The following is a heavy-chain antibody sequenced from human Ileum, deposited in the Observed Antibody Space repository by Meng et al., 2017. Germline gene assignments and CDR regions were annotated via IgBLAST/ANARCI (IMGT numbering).Heavy chain of an antibody. D-gene: IGHD4/OR15-4a*01. CDR1: GASVSANSY. CDR3: ARHGGYYQDF. Sequence: QVPLQQPGPGLVKPSETPSLTCSVSGASVSANSYWSWVRQPPGKGLAWIGQIDQSGNSYYSPSLKSRVTMSIDKSKNQFSLRLTSETAADTAVYYCARHGGYYQDFWGQGTLVTVSS. J-gene: IGHJ4*02. V-gene: IGHV4-4*02. CDR2: IDQSGNS.